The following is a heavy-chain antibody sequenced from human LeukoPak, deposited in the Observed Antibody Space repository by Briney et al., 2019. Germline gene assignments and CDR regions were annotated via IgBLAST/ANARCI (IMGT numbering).Heavy chain of an antibody. CDR2: INSDGRMT. CDR3: ARVGSTDSPHAFDI. CDR1: GFTVSNSY. D-gene: IGHD3-22*01. Sequence: GGSLRLSCAASGFTVSNSYINWVLQAPGKGLVWVSGINSDGRMTRYAESVKGRFTISRDNAKNTLYLQMNTLRAEDTAVYYCARVGSTDSPHAFDIWGQGTTVTVSS. J-gene: IGHJ3*02. V-gene: IGHV3-74*01.